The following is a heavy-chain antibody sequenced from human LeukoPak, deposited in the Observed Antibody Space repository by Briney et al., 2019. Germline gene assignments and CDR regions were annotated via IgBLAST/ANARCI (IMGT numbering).Heavy chain of an antibody. D-gene: IGHD4-23*01. Sequence: ASVKVSCKASGYTFTSYAMHWVRQAPGQRLEWMGWINAGNGNTKYSQKFQGRVTITRDTSASTAYMELSSLRSEDTAVYYCARGVHYGGENFGYWGQGTLVTVSS. V-gene: IGHV1-3*01. CDR1: GYTFTSYA. CDR2: INAGNGNT. CDR3: ARGVHYGGENFGY. J-gene: IGHJ4*02.